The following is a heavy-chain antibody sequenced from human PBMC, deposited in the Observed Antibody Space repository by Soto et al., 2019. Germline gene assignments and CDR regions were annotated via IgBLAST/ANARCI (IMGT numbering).Heavy chain of an antibody. CDR3: ARDSEVIIAVAGTGVDY. V-gene: IGHV1-18*04. Sequence: ASVKVSCKASGYTFTIYGISGVVQAPLRGREWMGWISAYNGNTNYAQKLQGRVTMTTDTSTSTAYMELRSLRSDDTAVYYCARDSEVIIAVAGTGVDYWGQGTLVTVSS. J-gene: IGHJ4*02. CDR1: GYTFTIYG. D-gene: IGHD6-19*01. CDR2: ISAYNGNT.